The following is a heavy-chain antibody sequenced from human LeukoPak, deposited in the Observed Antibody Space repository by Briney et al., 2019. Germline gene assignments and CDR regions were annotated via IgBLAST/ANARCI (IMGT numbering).Heavy chain of an antibody. J-gene: IGHJ4*02. Sequence: PGGSLRLSCAASGFSFGGHYMSWVRQAPGEGPEWISYISGNGGDIAYADSVKGRFTISRDNAKNSLHLQMNSLRVEDTAVYHCVRHAGRAGGQWGQGTLIAVSS. CDR3: VRHAGRAGGQ. V-gene: IGHV3/OR16-9*01. D-gene: IGHD3-10*01. CDR1: GFSFGGHY. CDR2: ISGNGGDI.